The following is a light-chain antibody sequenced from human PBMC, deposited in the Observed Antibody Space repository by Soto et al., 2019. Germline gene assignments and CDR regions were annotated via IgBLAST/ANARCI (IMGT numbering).Light chain of an antibody. CDR3: QQYKNWPL. CDR1: QSVSSSY. Sequence: EIVLTQSPGTLSLSPGERPTLSCRASQSVSSSYLAWYQQKPGQAPRLLIYGASTRATGIPVRFSGSGFGTEFTLTISSLQSEYFAVYYCQQYKNWPLFGQGTRLEI. J-gene: IGKJ5*01. V-gene: IGKV3-15*01. CDR2: GAS.